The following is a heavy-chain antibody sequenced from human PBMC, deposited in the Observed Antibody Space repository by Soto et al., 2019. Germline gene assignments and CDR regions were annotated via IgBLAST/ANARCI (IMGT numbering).Heavy chain of an antibody. Sequence: EVQLVESGGGLVQPGESLRLSCAASGFTFSPFYMHWVRQAPGKGLEWVSHINGDGTTTVYADSVKGRFTISRDKAKITLYMEMGSLRTEDTAVYYCVRDRGYHESFDIWGQGTMVTVSS. J-gene: IGHJ3*02. CDR2: INGDGTTT. CDR1: GFTFSPFY. V-gene: IGHV3-74*01. D-gene: IGHD6-13*01. CDR3: VRDRGYHESFDI.